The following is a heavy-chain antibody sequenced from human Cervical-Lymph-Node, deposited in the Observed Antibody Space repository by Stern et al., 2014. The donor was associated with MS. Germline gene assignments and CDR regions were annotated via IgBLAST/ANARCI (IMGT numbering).Heavy chain of an antibody. Sequence: QVQLVQSGSELNSPGASAKVSCRTSGYTFSDSAINWVRQVPGQGLEWMGWINTHTGKPTYAQDFTGHFVFSLDTSVSTAYLQITSLRAEDSAIYFCAKEGVEDNDAFDIWGQGTMVTVSP. J-gene: IGHJ3*02. D-gene: IGHD3-3*01. V-gene: IGHV7-4-1*02. CDR3: AKEGVEDNDAFDI. CDR1: GYTFSDSA. CDR2: INTHTGKP.